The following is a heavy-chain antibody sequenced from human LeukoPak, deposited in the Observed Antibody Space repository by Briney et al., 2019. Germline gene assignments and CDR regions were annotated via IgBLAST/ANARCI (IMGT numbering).Heavy chain of an antibody. V-gene: IGHV3-30*02. CDR2: IRSDGSIK. CDR1: GFIFSSYG. CDR3: ARSTGVALDY. D-gene: IGHD3-10*01. Sequence: GGSLRLSCAASGFIFSSYGMHWVRQAPGKGLEWVAFIRSDGSIKYSADSVKGRFTISRDNSKNTLYLQMNSLRAEDTAVYYCARSTGVALDYWGQGTLVTVSS. J-gene: IGHJ4*02.